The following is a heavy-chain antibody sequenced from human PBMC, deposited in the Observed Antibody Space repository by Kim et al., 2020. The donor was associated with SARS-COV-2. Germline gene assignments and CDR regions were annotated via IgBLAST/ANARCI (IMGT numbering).Heavy chain of an antibody. CDR3: ASIAVAGTYYYYGMDV. Sequence: SETLSLTCTVSGGSISSGGYYWSWIRQHPGKGLEWIGYSYYSGSTYYNPSLKSRVTISVDTSKNQFSLKLSSVTAADTAVYYCASIAVAGTYYYYGMDVWGQGTTVTVSS. CDR1: GGSISSGGYY. CDR2: SYYSGST. V-gene: IGHV4-31*03. D-gene: IGHD6-19*01. J-gene: IGHJ6*02.